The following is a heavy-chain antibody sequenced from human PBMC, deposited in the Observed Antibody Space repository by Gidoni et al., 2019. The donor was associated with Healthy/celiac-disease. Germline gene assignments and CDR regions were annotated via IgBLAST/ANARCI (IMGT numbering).Heavy chain of an antibody. CDR1: GFTFSSYS. Sequence: EVQLVESGGGLVQPGGSLRLSCAASGFTFSSYSMNWVRQAPGKGLEWVSYISSSSSTIYYADSVKGRFTISRDNAKNSLYLQMNSLRDEDTAVYYCARDLGSTYQLGYYYYGMDVWGQGTTVTVSS. V-gene: IGHV3-48*02. J-gene: IGHJ6*02. CDR3: ARDLGSTYQLGYYYYGMDV. D-gene: IGHD2-2*01. CDR2: ISSSSSTI.